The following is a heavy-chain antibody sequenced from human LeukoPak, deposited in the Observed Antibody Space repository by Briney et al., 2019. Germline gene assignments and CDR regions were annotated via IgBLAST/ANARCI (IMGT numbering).Heavy chain of an antibody. CDR3: GRLAHNAWYAIDF. CDR2: ILPDGSQK. CDR1: DFTFSFYW. D-gene: IGHD6-13*01. V-gene: IGHV3-7*01. Sequence: GGSLRLSCVASDFTFSFYWMTWVRQAPGKGLEWLANILPDGSQKYYVDSVKGRFTISRDNPKNSLYLQINNLIAEDTAVYYCGRLAHNAWYAIDFWGQGALVTVSS. J-gene: IGHJ4*02.